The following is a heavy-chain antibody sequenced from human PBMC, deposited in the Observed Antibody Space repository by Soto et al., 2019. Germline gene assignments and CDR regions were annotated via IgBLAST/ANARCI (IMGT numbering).Heavy chain of an antibody. D-gene: IGHD6-19*01. J-gene: IGHJ4*02. V-gene: IGHV1-46*03. Sequence: ASVKVSCNASGYTFSSYYMHLVRQAPGQGLEWMGVINPSGGSTNYAQKLQGRVTMTRDTSTTTVYMELSSLTSEDTAVYYCARASVSGRRFDYWGQGTLVTVSS. CDR3: ARASVSGRRFDY. CDR2: INPSGGST. CDR1: GYTFSSYY.